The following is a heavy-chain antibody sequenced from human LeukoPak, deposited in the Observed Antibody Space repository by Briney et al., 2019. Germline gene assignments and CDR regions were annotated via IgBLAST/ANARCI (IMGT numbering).Heavy chain of an antibody. Sequence: SETLSLTCTVSGGSISSYYWSWIRQPPGKGLEWIGYIYYSGSTNCNPSLKSRVTISVDTSKNQFSLKLSSVTAADTAVYYCARGGYYYGSGSYYLYGMDVWGQGTTVTVSS. J-gene: IGHJ6*02. D-gene: IGHD3-10*01. CDR3: ARGGYYYGSGSYYLYGMDV. CDR2: IYYSGST. CDR1: GGSISSYY. V-gene: IGHV4-59*01.